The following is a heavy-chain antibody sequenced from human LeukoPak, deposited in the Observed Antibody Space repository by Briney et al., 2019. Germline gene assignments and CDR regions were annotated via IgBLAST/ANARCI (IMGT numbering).Heavy chain of an antibody. Sequence: SETLSLTCTVSGGSISSSNYYWGWIRQPPGKGLEWIGNIYYSENAYYNPSLKSRVTISVDTSKNQFSLKLSSVTAADTAVYYCARTSSSQYYYDSSGIFDSWGQGTLVTVSS. V-gene: IGHV4-39*07. J-gene: IGHJ4*02. CDR1: GGSISSSNYY. CDR2: IYYSENA. CDR3: ARTSSSQYYYDSSGIFDS. D-gene: IGHD3-22*01.